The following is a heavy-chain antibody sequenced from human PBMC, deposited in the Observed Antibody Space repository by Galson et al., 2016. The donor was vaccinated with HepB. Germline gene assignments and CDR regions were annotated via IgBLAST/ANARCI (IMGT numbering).Heavy chain of an antibody. D-gene: IGHD4-17*01. V-gene: IGHV3-15*01. CDR1: GFTFSKAW. Sequence: SLRLSCAASGFTFSKAWFTWVRQAPGKGREWVGRIRPQRDRKTPVYAAPVEGRFTISRDDSTTTLSLQMNSLTTEDTALYYCYGHLDYWGRGTLVTVSS. J-gene: IGHJ4*02. CDR3: YGHLDY. CDR2: IRPQRDRKTP.